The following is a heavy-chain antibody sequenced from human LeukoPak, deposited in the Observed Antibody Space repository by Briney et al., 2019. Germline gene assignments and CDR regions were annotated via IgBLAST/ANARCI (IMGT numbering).Heavy chain of an antibody. CDR1: GGSISSSSYY. V-gene: IGHV4-61*05. CDR3: AREDRYCSGGSCYS. CDR2: IYYSGST. D-gene: IGHD2-15*01. Sequence: PSETLSLTCTVSGGSISSSSYYWGWIRQPPGKGLEWIGYIYYSGSTNYNPSLKSRVTISVDTSKNQFSLKLSSVTAADTAVYYCAREDRYCSGGSCYSWGQGTLVTVSS. J-gene: IGHJ4*02.